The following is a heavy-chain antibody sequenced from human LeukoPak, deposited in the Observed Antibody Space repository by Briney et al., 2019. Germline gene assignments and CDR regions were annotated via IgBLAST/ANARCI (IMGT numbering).Heavy chain of an antibody. Sequence: GGSLRLSCAASGFTVSSDYMSWVRQAPGKGLEWVSAISGSGGSTYYADSVKGRFTISRDNSKNTLYLQMNSLRAEDTAVYYCAKGAMIVVVIKGDYFDYWGQGTLVTVSS. CDR1: GFTVSSDY. J-gene: IGHJ4*02. CDR2: ISGSGGST. D-gene: IGHD3-22*01. CDR3: AKGAMIVVVIKGDYFDY. V-gene: IGHV3-23*01.